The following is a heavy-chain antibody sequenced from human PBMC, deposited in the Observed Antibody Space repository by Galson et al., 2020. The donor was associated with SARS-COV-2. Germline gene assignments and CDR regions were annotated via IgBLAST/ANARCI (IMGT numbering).Heavy chain of an antibody. V-gene: IGHV3-74*01. Sequence: RESLKISCAASGFTFSRYWMHWVRQVPGKGLVWVSRINEDGRITDYADSGKGRFTISRDNAKNTLYLQMNTLRAEDTSVYYCGRDLGGVASAWGQGTLVTVSS. D-gene: IGHD3-16*01. J-gene: IGHJ5*02. CDR3: GRDLGGVASA. CDR2: INEDGRIT. CDR1: GFTFSRYW.